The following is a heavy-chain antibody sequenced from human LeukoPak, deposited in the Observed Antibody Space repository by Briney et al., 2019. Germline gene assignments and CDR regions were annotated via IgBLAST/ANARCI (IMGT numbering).Heavy chain of an antibody. CDR1: GFTFSNAW. V-gene: IGHV3-15*01. J-gene: IGHJ6*03. D-gene: IGHD3-3*01. Sequence: PGGSLRLSCAASGFTFSNAWVSWVRQAPGKGLEWVGRIKSKTDGGTTDYAAPVKGRFTISRDDSKNTLYLQMNSLKTEDTAVYYCTTFGVVTHYYMDVWGKGTTVTVSS. CDR3: TTFGVVTHYYMDV. CDR2: IKSKTDGGTT.